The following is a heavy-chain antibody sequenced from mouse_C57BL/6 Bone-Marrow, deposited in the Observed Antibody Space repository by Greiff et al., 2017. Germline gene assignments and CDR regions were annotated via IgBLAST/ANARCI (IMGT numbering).Heavy chain of an antibody. CDR1: GYTFTSYG. J-gene: IGHJ1*03. CDR3: ATYGYHWYFDV. Sequence: VHLVESGAELARPGASVKLSCKASGYTFTSYGISWVKQRTGQGLEWIGEIYPRSGNTYYNEKFKGKATLTADKSSSTAYMELRSLTSEDSAVYFCATYGYHWYFDVWGTGTTVTVSS. V-gene: IGHV1-81*01. D-gene: IGHD2-2*01. CDR2: IYPRSGNT.